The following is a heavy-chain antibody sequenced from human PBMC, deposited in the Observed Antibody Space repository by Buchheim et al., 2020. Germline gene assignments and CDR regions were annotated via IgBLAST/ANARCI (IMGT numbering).Heavy chain of an antibody. CDR1: GFTFSSYA. CDR2: ISYDGSNK. Sequence: QVQLVESGGGVVQPGRSLRLSCAASGFTFSSYAMHWVRQAPGKGLEWVAVISYDGSNKYYADSVTGRFTISRDNSKNTLYLQMNSLRAEDTAVYYCARDRVVPAARLDYWGQGTL. D-gene: IGHD2-2*01. J-gene: IGHJ4*02. CDR3: ARDRVVPAARLDY. V-gene: IGHV3-30*04.